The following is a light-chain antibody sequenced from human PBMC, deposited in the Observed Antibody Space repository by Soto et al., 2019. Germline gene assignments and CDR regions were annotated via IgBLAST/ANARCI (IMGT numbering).Light chain of an antibody. V-gene: IGLV1-40*01. Sequence: QAVVTQPPSVSGAPGQRVTISCTGSSSNIGAGYDVHWYQLLPGTAPKLLIYGNSNRPSGVPDRFSGSKSANTASLTISGLQADDEADYYCCSYAGNYTLLFGGGTKLTVL. CDR3: CSYAGNYTLL. CDR1: SSNIGAGYD. CDR2: GNS. J-gene: IGLJ2*01.